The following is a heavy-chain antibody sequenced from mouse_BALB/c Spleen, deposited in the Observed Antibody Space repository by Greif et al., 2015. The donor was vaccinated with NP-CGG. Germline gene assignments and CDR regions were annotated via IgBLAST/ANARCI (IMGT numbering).Heavy chain of an antibody. CDR1: GFTFSSYA. CDR2: ISSGGSYT. CDR3: ARHYYGSSYEGFAY. D-gene: IGHD1-1*01. Sequence: EVHLVESGGGLVKPGGSLKLSCAASGFTFSSYAMSWVRQTPEKRLEWVATISSGGSYTYYPDSVKGRFTISRDNAKNSLYLQMSSLRSEDTAMYYCARHYYGSSYEGFAYWGQGTLVTVSA. V-gene: IGHV5-9-3*01. J-gene: IGHJ3*01.